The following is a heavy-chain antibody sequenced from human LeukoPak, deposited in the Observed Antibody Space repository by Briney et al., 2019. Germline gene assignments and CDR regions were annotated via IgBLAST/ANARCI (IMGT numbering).Heavy chain of an antibody. CDR2: IRSKANSYAT. CDR3: TRHSSSWFHTWFDP. D-gene: IGHD6-13*01. Sequence: GGSLKLSCAASGFTFSGSAMHWVRQASGKGLEWGGRIRSKANSYATASVASVKGRFTISRDDSKNTAYLQMNSLKTEDTAVYYCTRHSSSWFHTWFDPWGQATLVTVSS. V-gene: IGHV3-73*01. CDR1: GFTFSGSA. J-gene: IGHJ5*02.